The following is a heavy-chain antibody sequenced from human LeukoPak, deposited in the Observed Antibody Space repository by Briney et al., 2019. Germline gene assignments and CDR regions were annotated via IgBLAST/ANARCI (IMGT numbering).Heavy chain of an antibody. Sequence: ASVKVSCKASGYTFTSYDINWVRQATGQGLEWMGWMSPNSGNTGYAQKFQGRVTITRNTSISTAYMELSSLRSEDTAVYYCARGGTVGATGYYYYYYMDVWGKGTTVTVSS. V-gene: IGHV1-8*03. CDR3: ARGGTVGATGYYYYYYMDV. CDR2: MSPNSGNT. D-gene: IGHD1-26*01. J-gene: IGHJ6*03. CDR1: GYTFTSYD.